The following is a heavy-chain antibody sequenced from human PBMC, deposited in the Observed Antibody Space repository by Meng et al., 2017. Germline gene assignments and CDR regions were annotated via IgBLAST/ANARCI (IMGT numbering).Heavy chain of an antibody. J-gene: IGHJ6*02. CDR2: ISSNGGST. Sequence: GESLKISCAASGFTFSSYAMHWVRQAPGKGLEYVSAISSNGGSTYYADSVKGRFTISRDNSKNTLYLQMNSLRAEDTAVYYCASPYSSKDVWGQGTTVTVSS. CDR3: ASPYSSKDV. V-gene: IGHV3-64*04. D-gene: IGHD6-13*01. CDR1: GFTFSSYA.